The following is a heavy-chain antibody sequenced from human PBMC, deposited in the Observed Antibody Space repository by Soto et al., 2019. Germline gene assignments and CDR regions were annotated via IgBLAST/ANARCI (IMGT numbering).Heavy chain of an antibody. V-gene: IGHV3-74*01. CDR3: ARDVQGVDSGYALALYSSGWDYFDY. Sequence: GGSLRLSCAASGFTFSSYWMHWVRQAPGKGLVWVSRINSDGSSTSYADSVKGRFTISRDNAKNTLYLQMNSLRAEDTAVYYCARDVQGVDSGYALALYSSGWDYFDYWGQGTLVTVSS. CDR2: INSDGSST. J-gene: IGHJ4*02. CDR1: GFTFSSYW. D-gene: IGHD6-19*01.